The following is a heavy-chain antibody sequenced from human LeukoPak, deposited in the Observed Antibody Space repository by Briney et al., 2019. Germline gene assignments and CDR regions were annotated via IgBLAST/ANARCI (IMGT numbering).Heavy chain of an antibody. CDR2: IIPIFGTA. CDR1: GGTFSRHT. D-gene: IGHD1-26*01. J-gene: IGHJ4*02. Sequence: GASVKVSCKASGGTFSRHTISWVRQAPGQGLVWMGGIIPIFGTANYAQKFQGRVTITADESTSTAYMELSSLRSEDTAVYYCARDHSPSGSYLWGQGTLVTVSS. CDR3: ARDHSPSGSYL. V-gene: IGHV1-69*13.